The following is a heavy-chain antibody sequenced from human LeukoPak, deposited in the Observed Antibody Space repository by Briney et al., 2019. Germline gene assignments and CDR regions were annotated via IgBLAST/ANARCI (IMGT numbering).Heavy chain of an antibody. CDR3: ARGAYCSSTSCKTLNYYMDV. CDR1: GGTFSSYA. D-gene: IGHD2-2*01. V-gene: IGHV1-69*01. J-gene: IGHJ6*03. Sequence: ASVKVSCEASGGTFSSYAISWVRQAPGQGLEWMGGIIPIFGTANYAQKFQGRVTITADESTSTAYMELSSLRSEDTAVYYCARGAYCSSTSCKTLNYYMDVWGKGTTVTVSS. CDR2: IIPIFGTA.